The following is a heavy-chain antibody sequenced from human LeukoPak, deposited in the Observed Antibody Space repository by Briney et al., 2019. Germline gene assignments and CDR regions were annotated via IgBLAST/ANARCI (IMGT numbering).Heavy chain of an antibody. CDR3: AGYYDSSGYYYGAFDI. CDR2: INHSGST. CDR1: GGFFSGYY. Sequence: PSETLSLTCAVYGGFFSGYYWSWIRQPPAKGLQWIGEINHSGSTNYNPSLKSRVTISVVTSKNQFSLKLSSVTAADTAVYYCAGYYDSSGYYYGAFDIWGQGTMVTVSS. D-gene: IGHD3-22*01. J-gene: IGHJ3*02. V-gene: IGHV4-34*01.